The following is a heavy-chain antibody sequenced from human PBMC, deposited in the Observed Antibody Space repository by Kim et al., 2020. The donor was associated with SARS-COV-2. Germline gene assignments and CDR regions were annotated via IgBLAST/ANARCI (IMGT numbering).Heavy chain of an antibody. CDR2: IYHSGST. CDR1: GYSISSGYY. Sequence: SETLSLTCTVSGYSISSGYYWGWIRQPPGKGLEWIGSIYHSGSTYYNPSLKSRVTISVDTSKNQFSLKLSSVTAADTAVYYCARAGIAAAGDAFDIWGQGTMVTVSS. D-gene: IGHD6-13*01. V-gene: IGHV4-38-2*02. CDR3: ARAGIAAAGDAFDI. J-gene: IGHJ3*02.